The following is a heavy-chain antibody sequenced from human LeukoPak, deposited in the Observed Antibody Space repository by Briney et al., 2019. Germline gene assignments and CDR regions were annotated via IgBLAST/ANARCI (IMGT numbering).Heavy chain of an antibody. CDR3: AKVPHRRGTAMVID. J-gene: IGHJ4*02. CDR2: ISWNSGRI. V-gene: IGHV3-9*01. CDR1: GFTFDDYA. Sequence: PGRSLRLSCAASGFTFDDYAMHWVRQAPGKGLEWVSGISWNSGRIDYADSVKGRFTISRDNSKNTLYLQMNSLRAEDTAVYYCAKVPHRRGTAMVIDWGQGTLVTVSS. D-gene: IGHD5-18*01.